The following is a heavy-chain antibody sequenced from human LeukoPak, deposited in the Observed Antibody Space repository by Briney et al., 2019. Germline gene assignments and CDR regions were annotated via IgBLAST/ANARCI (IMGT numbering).Heavy chain of an antibody. V-gene: IGHV4-59*01. D-gene: IGHD1-14*01. CDR1: GGYISSYY. CDR3: ARVPNAPKIEPNWFDP. CDR2: INYSGST. Sequence: PSETLSLTCSVSGGYISSYYWSWIRQPPGKGLEWIGIINYSGSTKYNPSLKGRVSISVDTSKNQFPLRLTSVTVADTAVYFCARVPNAPKIEPNWFDPWGQGTLVTVSS. J-gene: IGHJ5*02.